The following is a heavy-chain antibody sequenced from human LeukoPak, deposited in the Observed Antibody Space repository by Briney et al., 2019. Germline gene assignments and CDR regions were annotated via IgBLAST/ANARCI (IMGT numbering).Heavy chain of an antibody. V-gene: IGHV4-59*01. CDR1: GGSISSYY. Sequence: SETLSLTCTVSGGSISSYYWSWIRQPPGKGLEWIGYIYYSGSTNYNPSLKSRVTISVDTSKNQFSLKLSSVTAADTAVYYCARGVRYFDWLSPHYFDYWGQGTLVTVSS. CDR2: IYYSGST. D-gene: IGHD3-9*01. J-gene: IGHJ4*02. CDR3: ARGVRYFDWLSPHYFDY.